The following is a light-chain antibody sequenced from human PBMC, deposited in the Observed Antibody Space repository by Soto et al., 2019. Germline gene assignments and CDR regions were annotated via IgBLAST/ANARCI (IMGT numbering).Light chain of an antibody. J-gene: IGLJ1*01. CDR2: GVN. V-gene: IGLV2-14*01. CDR3: SSYTTGSTLPWV. CDR1: SNDIGTYEY. Sequence: GSSNDIGTYEYVSWHQHHPGRAPKLIIFGVNDRPSGISDRFSGSKSGNTASLTIFGLQLEDEAVYYCSSYTTGSTLPWVFGTGTKVTVL.